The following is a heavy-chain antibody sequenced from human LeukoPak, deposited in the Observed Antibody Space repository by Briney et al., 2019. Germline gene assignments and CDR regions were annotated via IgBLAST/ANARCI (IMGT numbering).Heavy chain of an antibody. D-gene: IGHD4-11*01. J-gene: IGHJ6*03. CDR2: ISYDGSNK. V-gene: IGHV3-30-3*01. CDR3: ARGPMTTVTTNYYYYYMDV. Sequence: PGGSLRLSCAASGFTFSSYAMHWVRQAPGKGLEWVAVISYDGSNKYYADSVKGRFTISRDNSKNTLYLQMNSLRAEDTAVYYCARGPMTTVTTNYYYYYMDVWGKGTTVTVSS. CDR1: GFTFSSYA.